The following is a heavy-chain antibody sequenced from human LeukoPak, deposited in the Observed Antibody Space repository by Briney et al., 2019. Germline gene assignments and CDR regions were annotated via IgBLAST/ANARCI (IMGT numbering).Heavy chain of an antibody. CDR2: INPNSGGT. CDR3: ARGAYSYSTPFDY. D-gene: IGHD2/OR15-2a*01. V-gene: IGHV1-2*02. J-gene: IGHJ4*02. Sequence: GASVKVSCKASGYTFTGYYMHWVRQAPGQGLEWMGWINPNSGGTNYAQKFQGRVTVTRDKSISTTYMELSRLRSDDTAVYYCARGAYSYSTPFDYWGQGALVTVSS. CDR1: GYTFTGYY.